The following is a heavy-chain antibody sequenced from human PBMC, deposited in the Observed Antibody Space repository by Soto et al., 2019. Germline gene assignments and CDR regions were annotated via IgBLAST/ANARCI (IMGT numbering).Heavy chain of an antibody. V-gene: IGHV4-34*01. Sequence: PSETLSLTCAVYGGSFSGYYWSWIRQPPGKGLEWIGEINHSGSTNYNPSLKSRVTISVDTSKNQFSLKLSSVTAADTAVYYCARGWLIAVAGIQNWFDPWGQGTLVTVSS. CDR1: GGSFSGYY. CDR3: ARGWLIAVAGIQNWFDP. J-gene: IGHJ5*02. CDR2: INHSGST. D-gene: IGHD6-19*01.